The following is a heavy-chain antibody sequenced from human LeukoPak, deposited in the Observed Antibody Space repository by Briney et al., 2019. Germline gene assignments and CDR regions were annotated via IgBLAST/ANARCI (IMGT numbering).Heavy chain of an antibody. Sequence: ASVKVSCKASGYTFTGYYMHWVRQAPGQGLEWMGWINPNSGGTNYAQKFQGRVTMTRDTSISTAYMELSRPRSDDTAVYYCARVPITMVRGVIRDWFDPWGQGTLVTVSS. V-gene: IGHV1-2*02. CDR3: ARVPITMVRGVIRDWFDP. J-gene: IGHJ5*02. CDR1: GYTFTGYY. CDR2: INPNSGGT. D-gene: IGHD3-10*01.